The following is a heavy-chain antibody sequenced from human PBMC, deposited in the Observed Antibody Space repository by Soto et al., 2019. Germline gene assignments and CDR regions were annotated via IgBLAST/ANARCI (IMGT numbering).Heavy chain of an antibody. CDR1: GGSISSGGYY. CDR3: AREDPFLSHAFDI. V-gene: IGHV4-31*03. CDR2: IYYSGST. J-gene: IGHJ3*02. Sequence: SETLSLTCTVSGGSISSGGYYWSWIRQHPGKGLEWIGYIYYSGSTYYNPSLKSRVTISVDTSKNQFSLKLSSVTAADTAVYYCAREDPFLSHAFDIWGQGTMVTVSS.